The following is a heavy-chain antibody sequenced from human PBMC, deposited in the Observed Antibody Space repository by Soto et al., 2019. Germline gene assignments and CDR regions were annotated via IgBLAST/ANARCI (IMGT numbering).Heavy chain of an antibody. CDR2: IYYSGST. D-gene: IGHD2-21*02. Sequence: QVQLQESGPGLVKPSETLSLTCTVSGGSVSSGSYYWSWIRQPPGKGLEWIVYIYYSGSTIYDSSLRCRVTISVDTTKNQFALKLSSVTAADTAVYYCARGSLRPDCGGDCNDAFDILGQGTMVTVSS. J-gene: IGHJ3*02. CDR3: ARGSLRPDCGGDCNDAFDI. V-gene: IGHV4-61*01. CDR1: GGSVSSGSYY.